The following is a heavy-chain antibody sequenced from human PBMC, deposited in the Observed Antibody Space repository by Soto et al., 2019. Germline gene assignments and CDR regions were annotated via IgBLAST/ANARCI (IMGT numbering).Heavy chain of an antibody. V-gene: IGHV3-30-3*01. CDR1: GFTFSRYT. J-gene: IGHJ2*01. CDR3: AKDGGFDYGFWYFDL. CDR2: ISYDGSTK. Sequence: QVQLVESGGGVXXXXXSLRLSCAASGFTFSRYTMHWVRQAPGKGLEWVAVISYDGSTKYYADSVKGRFTISRDNSKNTLYLQMNSLKAEDTAVYYCAKDGGFDYGFWYFDLWGRGTLVTVSS. D-gene: IGHD4-17*01.